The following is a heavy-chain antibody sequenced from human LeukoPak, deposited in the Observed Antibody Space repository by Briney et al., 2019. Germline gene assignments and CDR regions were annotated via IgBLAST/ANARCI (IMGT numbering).Heavy chain of an antibody. J-gene: IGHJ4*02. Sequence: GASVKVSCKASGGTFSRYAISWVRPAPGQGLEWMGGIIPILGTANYAQKFQGRVTITADVSTSTAYMELSSLRSEDTAVDYCARDPGGYSGYDLAYWGQGTLVTVSS. CDR1: GGTFSRYA. CDR2: IIPILGTA. CDR3: ARDPGGYSGYDLAY. V-gene: IGHV1-69*13. D-gene: IGHD5-12*01.